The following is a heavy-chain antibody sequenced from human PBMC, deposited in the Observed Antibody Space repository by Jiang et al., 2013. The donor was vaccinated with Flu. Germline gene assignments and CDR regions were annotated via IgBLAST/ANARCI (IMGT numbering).Heavy chain of an antibody. Sequence: TLTCTFSGFSLSTSGMCVSWIRQPPGKALEWLARIDWDDDKYYSTSLKTRLTISKDTSKNQVVLTMTNMDPVDTATYYCNYYYYGMDVWGQGTTVTVSS. J-gene: IGHJ6*02. CDR3: NYYYYGMDV. V-gene: IGHV2-70*11. CDR1: GFSLSTSGMC. CDR2: IDWDDDK.